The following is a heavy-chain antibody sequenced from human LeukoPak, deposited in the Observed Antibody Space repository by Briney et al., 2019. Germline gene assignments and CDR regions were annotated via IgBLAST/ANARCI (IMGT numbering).Heavy chain of an antibody. CDR2: INHSGST. Sequence: SSETLSLTCAVYGGSFSGYYWSWIRQPPGKGLEWIGEINHSGSTNYNPSLKSRVTISVDTSKNQFSLKLSSVTAADTAVYYCARGARAMVRGCRYFDLWGRGTLVTVSS. J-gene: IGHJ2*01. V-gene: IGHV4-34*01. D-gene: IGHD3-10*01. CDR1: GGSFSGYY. CDR3: ARGARAMVRGCRYFDL.